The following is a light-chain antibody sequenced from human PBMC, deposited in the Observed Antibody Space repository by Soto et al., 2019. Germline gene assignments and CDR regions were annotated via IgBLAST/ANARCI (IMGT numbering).Light chain of an antibody. Sequence: EIVLTQSPGTLSLSPGERATLSCRASQSVSSNYLAWYQQKPGQAPRLLIYGASSRATGIPDRFSGSGSGTDFTLTISRLEPEDFAVYYCQQYGSSPVPFGGGTKVDIK. CDR1: QSVSSNY. J-gene: IGKJ4*01. CDR3: QQYGSSPVP. V-gene: IGKV3-20*01. CDR2: GAS.